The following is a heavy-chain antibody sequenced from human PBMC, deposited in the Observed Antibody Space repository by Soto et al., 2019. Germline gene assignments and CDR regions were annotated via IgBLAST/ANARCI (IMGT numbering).Heavy chain of an antibody. CDR2: IYYSGST. Sequence: QVQLQESGPGLVKPSETLSLTCTVSGGSISSYYWSWIRQPPGKGLEWIGYIYYSGSTNYNPSLKGRVPISVDTAKNQFSLKLSSVTAADTAVYYCARARYYYDSSGYIAWAFDIWGQGTMVTVSS. J-gene: IGHJ3*02. V-gene: IGHV4-59*01. D-gene: IGHD3-22*01. CDR3: ARARYYYDSSGYIAWAFDI. CDR1: GGSISSYY.